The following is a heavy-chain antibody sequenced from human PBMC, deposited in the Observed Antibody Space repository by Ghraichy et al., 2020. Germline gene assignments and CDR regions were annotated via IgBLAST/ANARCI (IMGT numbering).Heavy chain of an antibody. CDR2: VTNSGGST. J-gene: IGHJ6*04. CDR1: GFTFSSYA. Sequence: GGSLRLSCAASGFTFSSYAMNWVRQAPGKGLEWVSTVTNSGGSTSYADSVKGRFTISRDNSKNTLYLQMNSLRGEDTAVYYCAKHMPSSGGSCWDVWGKGTTVTVSS. D-gene: IGHD2-15*01. V-gene: IGHV3-23*01. CDR3: AKHMPSSGGSCWDV.